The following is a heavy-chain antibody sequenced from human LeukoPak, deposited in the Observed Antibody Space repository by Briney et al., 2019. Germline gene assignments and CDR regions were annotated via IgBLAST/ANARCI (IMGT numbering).Heavy chain of an antibody. CDR1: GFTFSSYA. CDR2: ISYDGSNK. J-gene: IGHJ6*02. CDR3: ARDRVDSSGYYYGVYYYGMDV. D-gene: IGHD3-22*01. Sequence: GGSLRLSCAASGFTFSSYAMHWVRQAPGKGLEWVAVISYDGSNKYYADSVKGRFTISRDNSKNTLYLQMNSLRAEDTAVYYCARDRVDSSGYYYGVYYYGMDVCGQGTTVTVSS. V-gene: IGHV3-30-3*01.